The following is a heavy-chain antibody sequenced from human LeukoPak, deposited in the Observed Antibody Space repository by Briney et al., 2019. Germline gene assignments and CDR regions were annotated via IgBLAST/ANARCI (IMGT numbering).Heavy chain of an antibody. J-gene: IGHJ5*02. Sequence: SETLSLTCTVSGNSISSYYWSWIRQPPGKGLEWIGYIYYSGSTNYNPSLKSRVTISVDTSKNQFSLKLSSVTAADTAVYYCARDSYYYGSGVNWFDPWGQGTLVTVSS. V-gene: IGHV4-59*12. CDR3: ARDSYYYGSGVNWFDP. CDR1: GNSISSYY. CDR2: IYYSGST. D-gene: IGHD3-10*01.